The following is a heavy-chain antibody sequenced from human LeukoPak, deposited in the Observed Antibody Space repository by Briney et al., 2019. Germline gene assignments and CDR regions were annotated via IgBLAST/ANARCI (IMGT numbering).Heavy chain of an antibody. CDR3: AHTSTVAGTGNWFDP. J-gene: IGHJ5*02. CDR1: GFSLSTRGVG. D-gene: IGHD6-19*01. V-gene: IGHV2-5*01. CDR2: IYWNDDK. Sequence: SGPTLVNPTQTLTLTCTFSGFSLSTRGVGVGWIRQPPGKALEWLALIYWNDDKRYSPSLKSRLTITKDTSKNQVVLTMTNMDPVDTATYYCAHTSTVAGTGNWFDPWGQGTLVTVSS.